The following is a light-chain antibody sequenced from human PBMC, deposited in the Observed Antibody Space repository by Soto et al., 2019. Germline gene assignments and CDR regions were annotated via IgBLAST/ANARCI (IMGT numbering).Light chain of an antibody. Sequence: EIVLTQSPGTLSLSPGERATLSCRACQTVGSSYLAWYQQKPGQAPRLLIYGASSRATGIPDRFSGSGSGTDFTLTISRLEPEDFAVYYCKQYAKSPRTCGQGT. CDR1: QTVGSSY. V-gene: IGKV3-20*01. CDR3: KQYAKSPRT. J-gene: IGKJ1*01. CDR2: GAS.